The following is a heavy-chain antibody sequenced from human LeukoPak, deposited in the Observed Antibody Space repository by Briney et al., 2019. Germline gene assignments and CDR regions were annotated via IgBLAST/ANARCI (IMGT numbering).Heavy chain of an antibody. Sequence: NPSETLSLTCAVYGGSFSGYYWSWIRQPPGKGLEWIGEINHSGSTNYNPSLKSRVTISVGTSKNQFSLKLSSVTAADTAVYYCARRRLGIAAAGSFDYWGQGTLVTVSS. V-gene: IGHV4-34*01. D-gene: IGHD6-13*01. J-gene: IGHJ4*02. CDR3: ARRRLGIAAAGSFDY. CDR1: GGSFSGYY. CDR2: INHSGST.